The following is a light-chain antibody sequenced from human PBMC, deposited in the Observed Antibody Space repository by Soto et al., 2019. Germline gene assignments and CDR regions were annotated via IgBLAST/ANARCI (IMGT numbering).Light chain of an antibody. Sequence: PGERATFSCRATQSITHKYVAWYQQKAGQAPSRLIYGASTRATGILDRVRGSGSGTDFTLSITRLEPEDFAVYYCHQYLDSPNIFGHGNNLEIK. CDR2: GAS. CDR3: HQYLDSPNI. CDR1: QSITHKY. V-gene: IGKV3-20*01. J-gene: IGKJ2*01.